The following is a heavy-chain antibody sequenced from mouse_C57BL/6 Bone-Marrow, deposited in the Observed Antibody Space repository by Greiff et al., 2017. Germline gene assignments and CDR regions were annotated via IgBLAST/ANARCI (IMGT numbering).Heavy chain of an antibody. D-gene: IGHD1-1*02. Sequence: QVQLQQPGAELVRPGTSVKLSCKASGYTFTSYWMHWVKQRPGQGLEWIGVIDPSDSYTNYNQKFKGKATLTVDTSSSTAYMQLSSLTSEDSAVYYCARDGGSHWYFDVWGTGTTVTVSS. J-gene: IGHJ1*03. V-gene: IGHV1-59*01. CDR1: GYTFTSYW. CDR3: ARDGGSHWYFDV. CDR2: IDPSDSYT.